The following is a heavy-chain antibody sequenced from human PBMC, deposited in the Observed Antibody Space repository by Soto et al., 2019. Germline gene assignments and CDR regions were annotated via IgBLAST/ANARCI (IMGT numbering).Heavy chain of an antibody. J-gene: IGHJ5*02. CDR3: ARQDRVVAEGRWFDP. CDR2: VHYSGNT. Sequence: SETLSLTCTVSGYSISSGYHWAWIRQPPGKGLEWLGSVHYSGNTYYNPSLKSRLTISVDKSKNQFSPNLSSVTAADTAVYYCARQDRVVAEGRWFDPWGQGTLVTVSS. D-gene: IGHD2-15*01. CDR1: GYSISSGYH. V-gene: IGHV4-38-2*02.